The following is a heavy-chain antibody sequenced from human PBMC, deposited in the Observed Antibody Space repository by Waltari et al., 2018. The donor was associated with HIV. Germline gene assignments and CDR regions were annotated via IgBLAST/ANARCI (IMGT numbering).Heavy chain of an antibody. CDR1: GFAFSRFD. D-gene: IGHD6-19*01. CDR3: VRGNGWYGPYYFDY. CDR2: IGAAGDT. J-gene: IGHJ4*02. V-gene: IGHV3-13*01. Sequence: EVEMVESGGGSVQPGGSLRLSCAASGFAFSRFDMHWVRQAMGKSPVWGSAIGAAGDTYYPKSLKGRFTVSRENGKNSLYLQMNNLRVDDAAMYYCVRGNGWYGPYYFDYWGRGTLVTVSS.